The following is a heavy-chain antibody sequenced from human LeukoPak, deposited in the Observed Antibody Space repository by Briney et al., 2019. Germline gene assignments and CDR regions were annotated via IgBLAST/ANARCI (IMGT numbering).Heavy chain of an antibody. V-gene: IGHV1-8*01. Sequence: WXRXATXQXPEWMGWMNPNSGNTGYAQKFQGRVTMTRNTSISTAYMELSSLRSEDTAVYYCARVGMLTGTTTYYYYYMDVWGKGTTVTVSS. CDR3: ARVGMLTGTTTYYYYYMDV. J-gene: IGHJ6*03. CDR2: MNPNSGNT. D-gene: IGHD1-7*01.